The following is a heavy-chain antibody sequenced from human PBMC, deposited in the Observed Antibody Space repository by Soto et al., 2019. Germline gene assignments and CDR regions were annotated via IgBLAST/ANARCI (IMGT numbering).Heavy chain of an antibody. V-gene: IGHV4-34*01. CDR3: AIGAQGSGSQLNWFDP. J-gene: IGHJ5*02. CDR2: INQSGGT. CDR1: GGSFSGYY. D-gene: IGHD3-10*01. Sequence: QVQLQQWGAGRLKPSETLSLTCAVDGGSFSGYYWSWIRQPPGMGLEWIGEINQSGGTNYNPSLKSRATISVDTSKNQFSLRRSSVTAADTAVYYCAIGAQGSGSQLNWFDPWGQGSLVTVS.